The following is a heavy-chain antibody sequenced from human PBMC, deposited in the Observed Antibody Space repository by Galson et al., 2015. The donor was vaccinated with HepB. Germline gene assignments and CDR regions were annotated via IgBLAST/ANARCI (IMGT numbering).Heavy chain of an antibody. CDR2: INAGNGNT. CDR3: ARADQVVVPAAIPRDV. CDR1: GYTFTSYA. J-gene: IGHJ6*02. V-gene: IGHV1-3*01. Sequence: SVKVSCKASGYTFTSYAMHWVRQAPGQRLEWMGWINAGNGNTKYSQKFQGRVTITRDTSASTAYMELSSMRSEDTAVYYCARADQVVVPAAIPRDVWGQGTTVTVSS. D-gene: IGHD2-2*01.